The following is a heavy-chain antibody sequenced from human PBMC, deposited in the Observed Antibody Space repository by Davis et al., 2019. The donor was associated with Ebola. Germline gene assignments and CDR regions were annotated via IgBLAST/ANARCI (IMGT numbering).Heavy chain of an antibody. V-gene: IGHV3-21*01. CDR1: GFTFNTYT. CDR3: VRFSSHLDY. J-gene: IGHJ4*02. Sequence: GESLKISCVASGFTFNTYTMHWVRQAPGQGLEWVSSISGSSSFIYYADSVKGRFTISRDNAKNSLYLQMNSLRAEDMAFYYCVRFSSHLDYWGQGALVTVSS. CDR2: ISGSSSFI.